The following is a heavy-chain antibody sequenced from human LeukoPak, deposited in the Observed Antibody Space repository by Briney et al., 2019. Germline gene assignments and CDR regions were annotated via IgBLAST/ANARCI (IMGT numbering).Heavy chain of an antibody. CDR1: GFTFSSYA. Sequence: GGSLRLSCAASGFTFSSYAMSWVRQAPGKRLEWVPSICGSGGSTYYTDSVKGRFTISRDNSKNTLYLQMNSLRAEDTAVYYCAKGAYYGSGSYYLYYFDYWGQGTLVTVSS. V-gene: IGHV3-23*01. J-gene: IGHJ4*02. D-gene: IGHD3-10*01. CDR3: AKGAYYGSGSYYLYYFDY. CDR2: ICGSGGST.